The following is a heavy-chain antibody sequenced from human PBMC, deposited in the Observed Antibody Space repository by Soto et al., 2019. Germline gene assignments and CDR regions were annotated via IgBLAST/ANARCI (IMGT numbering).Heavy chain of an antibody. Sequence: TCAVSGGSISSSNWWSWVRQPPGKGLEWIGEIYHSGSTNYNPSLKSRVTISVDKSKHQFSLKLSSVTAADTAVYYCARAFFSGGSCYQGVHYLAYWGQVNLGTV. J-gene: IGHJ4*02. D-gene: IGHD2-15*01. V-gene: IGHV4-4*02. CDR1: GGSISSSNW. CDR2: IYHSGST. CDR3: ARAFFSGGSCYQGVHYLAY.